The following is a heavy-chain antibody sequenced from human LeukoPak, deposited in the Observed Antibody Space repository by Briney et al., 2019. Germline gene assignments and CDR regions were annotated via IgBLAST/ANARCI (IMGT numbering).Heavy chain of an antibody. CDR2: ISSSGSTI. CDR1: GFTFSDYY. V-gene: IGHV3-11*01. CDR3: ARAYPKRYCSGGSCQQNWFDP. Sequence: GGSLRLSCAASGFTFSDYYMSWTRQAPGKGLEWVSYISSSGSTIYYADSVKGRFTISRDNAKNSLYLQMNSLRAEDTAVYYCARAYPKRYCSGGSCQQNWFDPWGQGTLVTVSS. J-gene: IGHJ5*02. D-gene: IGHD2-15*01.